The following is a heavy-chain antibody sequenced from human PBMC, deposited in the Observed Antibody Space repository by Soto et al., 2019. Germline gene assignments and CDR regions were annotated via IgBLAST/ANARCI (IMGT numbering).Heavy chain of an antibody. CDR3: AHIPNYYQYDWFDP. CDR2: IYWDDDK. CDR1: GFSLTTRGVG. V-gene: IGHV2-5*02. Sequence: KESGPTLVKPTQTLTLTCTFSGFSLTTRGVGVVWIRHPPGKDLECLALIYWDDDKRYSPSLQSRLSITKDTSKNQVVLTMTNVDPVDTATYYCAHIPNYYQYDWFDPWGQGTLVSVSS. J-gene: IGHJ5*02. D-gene: IGHD3-16*01.